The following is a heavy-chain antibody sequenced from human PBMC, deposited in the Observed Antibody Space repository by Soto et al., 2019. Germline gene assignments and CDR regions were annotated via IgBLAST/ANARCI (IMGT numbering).Heavy chain of an antibody. D-gene: IGHD1-26*01. CDR1: GGTFSSYT. V-gene: IGHV1-69*02. CDR3: ARSRVGEAFDI. CDR2: IIPILGIA. J-gene: IGHJ3*02. Sequence: QVQLVQSGAEVKKPGSSVKVSCKASGGTFSSYTISWVRQAPGQGLEWMGRIIPILGIANYAQKFQGRVTITADKTTSTAYMELSSLRSEDTAVYYCARSRVGEAFDIWGQGTMVTVSS.